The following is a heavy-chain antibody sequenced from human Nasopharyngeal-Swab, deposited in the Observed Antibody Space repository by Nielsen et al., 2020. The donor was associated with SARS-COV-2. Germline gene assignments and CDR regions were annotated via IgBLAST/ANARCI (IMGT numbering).Heavy chain of an antibody. Sequence: SETLSLTCTVSGDSIAYRTFYWGWIRQPQGKGLEWLGNIYYNGNTYQNPSLKSRLTISVDKSKNQFSLQLSSVTAADTAVYYCVRSSSWYYFDYWAQGTQVTVSS. D-gene: IGHD6-13*01. CDR3: VRSSSWYYFDY. V-gene: IGHV4-39*01. CDR1: GDSIAYRTFY. J-gene: IGHJ4*02. CDR2: IYYNGNT.